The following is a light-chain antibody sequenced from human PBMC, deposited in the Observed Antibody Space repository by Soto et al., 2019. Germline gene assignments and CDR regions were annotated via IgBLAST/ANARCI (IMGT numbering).Light chain of an antibody. J-gene: IGLJ2*01. CDR1: SSDVGHYDY. CDR2: DVS. Sequence: QPVLTQPASVSGSPGQSITISCTGTSSDVGHYDYVSWYQQHPGKAPKLIIYDVSHRPSGVSNRFSVSKSGNTASLTISGLQAEDDADYYCSSYTIISTLVFGGGTQLTVL. V-gene: IGLV2-14*03. CDR3: SSYTIISTLV.